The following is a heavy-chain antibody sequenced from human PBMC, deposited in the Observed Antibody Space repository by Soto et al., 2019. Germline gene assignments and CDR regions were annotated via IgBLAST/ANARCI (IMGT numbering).Heavy chain of an antibody. Sequence: SETLSLTCTVSGGSISSSSYYWGWIRQPPGKGLEWIGSIYYSGSTYYNPSLKSRVTISVDTSKNQFSLKLSSVTAADTAVYYCARPSGSGSYWDFDYWGQGTLVTVSS. CDR2: IYYSGST. J-gene: IGHJ4*02. V-gene: IGHV4-39*01. CDR3: ARPSGSGSYWDFDY. CDR1: GGSISSSSYY. D-gene: IGHD3-10*01.